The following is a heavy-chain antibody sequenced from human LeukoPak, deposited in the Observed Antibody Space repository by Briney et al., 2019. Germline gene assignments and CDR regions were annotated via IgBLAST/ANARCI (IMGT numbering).Heavy chain of an antibody. CDR3: AREYTSGYFRTFDY. J-gene: IGHJ4*02. Sequence: GGSLRLSCAASEFIFSTYTMHWVRQVPGKGLEWVAIISYGGTNKYYADSVQGRFTISRDNSKNTLYLQMNSLRPEDTAVYYCAREYTSGYFRTFDYWGQGTLVTVSS. D-gene: IGHD3-22*01. CDR1: EFIFSTYT. V-gene: IGHV3-30-3*01. CDR2: ISYGGTNK.